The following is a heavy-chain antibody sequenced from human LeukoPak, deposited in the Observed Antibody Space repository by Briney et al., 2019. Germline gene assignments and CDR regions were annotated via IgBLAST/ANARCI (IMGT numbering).Heavy chain of an antibody. Sequence: GGSLRLSCAASGFTFSSYGMHWVRQAPGKGLEWVAVIWYDGSNKYCADSVKGRFTISRDNSKNTLYLQMNSLRAEDTAVYYCARGGYSYGYAFDIWGQGTMVTVSS. CDR3: ARGGYSYGYAFDI. D-gene: IGHD5-18*01. CDR2: IWYDGSNK. V-gene: IGHV3-33*01. CDR1: GFTFSSYG. J-gene: IGHJ3*02.